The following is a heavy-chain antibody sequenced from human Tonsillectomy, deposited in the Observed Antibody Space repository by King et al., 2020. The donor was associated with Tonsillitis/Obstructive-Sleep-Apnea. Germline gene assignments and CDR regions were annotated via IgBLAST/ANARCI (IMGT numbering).Heavy chain of an antibody. D-gene: IGHD3-22*01. CDR3: ARDAGYWDYYDSSGVPRSGYFQR. J-gene: IGHJ1*01. Sequence: QMQLQESGPGLVKPSETLSLTCTVSGGSISSYNWSWIRPPPGKGLECIGYIYYSGSTNYNPSLKSRVTISVDTSKNQFSLKLSSVTAADTAVYYCARDAGYWDYYDSSGVPRSGYFQRWGQGTLVTVSS. CDR1: GGSISSYN. CDR2: IYYSGST. V-gene: IGHV4-59*01.